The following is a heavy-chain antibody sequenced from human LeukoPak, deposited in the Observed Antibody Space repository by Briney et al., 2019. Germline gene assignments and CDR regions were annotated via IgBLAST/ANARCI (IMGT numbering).Heavy chain of an antibody. CDR1: GGSISSSSYY. D-gene: IGHD3-22*01. V-gene: IGHV4-39*01. CDR2: IYYSGSP. CDR3: ARRTDDSSGSGFIFDY. J-gene: IGHJ4*02. Sequence: SETLSLTCTVSGGSISSSSYYWGWIRQPPGKGLEWIRRIYYSGSPYYNPSLKSRVTISVDTSKNQFSLKLSSVTAADTAVYYCARRTDDSSGSGFIFDYWGQGTLVTVSS.